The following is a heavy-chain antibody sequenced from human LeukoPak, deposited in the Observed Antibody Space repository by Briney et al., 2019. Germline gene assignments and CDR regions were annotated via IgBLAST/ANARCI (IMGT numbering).Heavy chain of an antibody. V-gene: IGHV4-59*04. CDR3: ARLEAARGAFDY. CDR1: GGSISSYY. CDR2: IYYSGST. D-gene: IGHD6-6*01. J-gene: IGHJ4*02. Sequence: SETLCLNCTVSGGSISSYYWSWIRQPPGKGLERIGYIYYSGSTYYNPSLKSRVTISVDTSKNQFSLKLSAVTAADTAVYYCARLEAARGAFDYWGQGTLVTASS.